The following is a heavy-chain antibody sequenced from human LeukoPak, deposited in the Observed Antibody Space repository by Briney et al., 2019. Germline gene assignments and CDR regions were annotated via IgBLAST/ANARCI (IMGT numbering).Heavy chain of an antibody. V-gene: IGHV2-5*02. CDR3: AHNARTTETPYYFDY. CDR2: IYWDDDK. CDR1: GFSLSTSGVA. D-gene: IGHD1-1*01. J-gene: IGHJ4*02. Sequence: SGPTLVNPTQTLTLTCTFSGFSLSTSGVAGGWFRQPPGKALECLALIYWDDDKRYSPSLKSRLTITKDTFKNQVVLTMTNMDPVDTATYYRAHNARTTETPYYFDYWGQGTLVTVSS.